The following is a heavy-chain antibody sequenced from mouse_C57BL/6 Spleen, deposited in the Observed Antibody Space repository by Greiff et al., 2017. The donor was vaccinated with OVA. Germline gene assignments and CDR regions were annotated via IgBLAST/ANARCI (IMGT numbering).Heavy chain of an antibody. V-gene: IGHV1-55*01. D-gene: IGHD2-2*01. CDR3: ARRDGYDTCDY. CDR2: IYPGSGST. Sequence: QVQLQQPGAELVKPGASVKMSCKASGYPFTSYWITWVKQRPGQGLEWIGDIYPGSGSTNYDEKFKSKATLTVATSATTAYLQLSSLTSEDAAVYYCARRDGYDTCDYWGQGTTLTVSS. J-gene: IGHJ2*01. CDR1: GYPFTSYW.